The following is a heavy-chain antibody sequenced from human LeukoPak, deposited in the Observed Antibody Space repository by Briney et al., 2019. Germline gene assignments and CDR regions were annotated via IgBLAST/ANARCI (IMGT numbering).Heavy chain of an antibody. D-gene: IGHD6-13*01. J-gene: IGHJ4*02. Sequence: GGSLRLSCAASGFTVSSNYMGWVRQAPGKGLEWVSVIYSGGSTYYADSVKGRFTISRDNSKNTLYLQMNSLRAEDTAVYYCARTGIAASEPFDYWGQGTLVTVSS. CDR3: ARTGIAASEPFDY. V-gene: IGHV3-53*01. CDR2: IYSGGST. CDR1: GFTVSSNY.